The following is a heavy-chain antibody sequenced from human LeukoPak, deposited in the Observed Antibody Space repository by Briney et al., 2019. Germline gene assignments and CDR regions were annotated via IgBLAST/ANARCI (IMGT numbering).Heavy chain of an antibody. CDR1: GGSISGYY. D-gene: IGHD4-23*01. V-gene: IGHV4-4*09. J-gene: IGHJ4*02. Sequence: SETLSLTCTVSGGSISGYYWSWIRQPPGKGLEWIGYIYTSGSTNYNPSLKSRVTISVDTPKNQFSLKLSSVTAADTAVYYCARTGDGGMKNWGQGTLVTVSS. CDR2: IYTSGST. CDR3: ARTGDGGMKN.